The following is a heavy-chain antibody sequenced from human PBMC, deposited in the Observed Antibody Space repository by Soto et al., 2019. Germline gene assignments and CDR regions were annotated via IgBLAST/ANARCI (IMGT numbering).Heavy chain of an antibody. Sequence: SETLSLTCTVSGRSMSGYYWSWIRQPAGERLEWIGRIYTSGHTDYNPSLKSRVTMSVDASKNQFSLRLTSMTAADTAVYYCVASLAASGLNWLDPWGRGTLVTVSS. CDR1: GRSMSGYY. CDR2: IYTSGHT. J-gene: IGHJ5*02. CDR3: VASLAASGLNWLDP. D-gene: IGHD6-13*01. V-gene: IGHV4-4*07.